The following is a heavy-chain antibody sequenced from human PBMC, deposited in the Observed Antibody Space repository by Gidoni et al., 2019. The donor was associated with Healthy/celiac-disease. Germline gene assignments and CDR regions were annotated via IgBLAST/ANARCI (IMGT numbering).Heavy chain of an antibody. V-gene: IGHV1-8*01. J-gene: IGHJ5*02. CDR3: ARLGSGSPKGNNWFDP. Sequence: QVQLVQSGAEVKKPGASVKVSCKASGYTFTSYDINWVRQATGQGLEWMGWMNPNSGNTGYAQKFQGRVTMTRNTSISTAYRELSSLRSEDTAVYYCARLGSGSPKGNNWFDPWGQGTLVTVSS. CDR2: MNPNSGNT. CDR1: GYTFTSYD. D-gene: IGHD3-10*01.